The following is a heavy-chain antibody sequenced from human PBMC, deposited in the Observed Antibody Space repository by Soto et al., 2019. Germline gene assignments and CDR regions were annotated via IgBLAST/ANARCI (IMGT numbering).Heavy chain of an antibody. J-gene: IGHJ4*02. CDR3: ARGVTMVRGVIHTPYFDY. D-gene: IGHD3-10*01. CDR2: IYYSGST. V-gene: IGHV4-31*03. CDR1: GGSISSGGYY. Sequence: QVQLQESGPGLVKPSQTLSLTCTVSGGSISSGGYYWSWIRQHPGKGLEWIGYIYYSGSTYYNPSLKRRVTIAVDTSKNQFSRKLSSVTAAATAVYYCARGVTMVRGVIHTPYFDYWGQGTLVTVSS.